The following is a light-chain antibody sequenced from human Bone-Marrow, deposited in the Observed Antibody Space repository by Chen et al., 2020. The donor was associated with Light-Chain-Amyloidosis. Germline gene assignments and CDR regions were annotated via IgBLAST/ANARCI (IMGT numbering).Light chain of an antibody. CDR3: QVWDRSSDRPV. V-gene: IGLV3-21*02. J-gene: IGLJ3*02. Sequence: SYVLTQPSSVSVAPGQTATIACGGNNIGSTSVHWYQQTPGQAPLLVVYDASDRPSGIPERLSGSTSGTTATLPISRVEAVDEADYSCQVWDRSSDRPVFGGGTQLTVL. CDR1: NIGSTS. CDR2: DAS.